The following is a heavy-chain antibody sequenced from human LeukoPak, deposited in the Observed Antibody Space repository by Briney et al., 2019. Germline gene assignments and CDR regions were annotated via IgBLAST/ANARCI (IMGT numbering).Heavy chain of an antibody. D-gene: IGHD3-10*01. CDR2: SYYSGST. CDR3: ARASGAIDP. V-gene: IGHV4-30-4*01. Sequence: SETPSLTCTVSGGSISSGDYCWSWIRQSPGKGLEWIGYSYYSGSTYYNPSLKSRVTISVDTSKNQFSLKLSSVTAADTAVYYCARASGAIDPWGQGTLVTVSS. CDR1: GGSISSGDYC. J-gene: IGHJ5*02.